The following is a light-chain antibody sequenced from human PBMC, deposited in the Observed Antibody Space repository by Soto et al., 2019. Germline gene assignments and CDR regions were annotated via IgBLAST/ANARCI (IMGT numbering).Light chain of an antibody. CDR3: CSYAGSSTYWV. CDR1: SSDVGSYNL. V-gene: IGLV2-23*01. CDR2: EGS. J-gene: IGLJ3*02. Sequence: QSALTQPASVSGSPGQSITISCTGTSSDVGSYNLVSWYQQHPGKAPKLMIYEGSKRPSGVSNRFSGSKSGNTASLTISGLQTEDEADYYCCSYAGSSTYWVIGGGTKLTVL.